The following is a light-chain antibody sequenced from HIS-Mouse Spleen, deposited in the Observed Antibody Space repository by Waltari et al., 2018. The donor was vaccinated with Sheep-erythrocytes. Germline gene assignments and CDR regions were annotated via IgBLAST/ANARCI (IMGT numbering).Light chain of an antibody. CDR3: QQRSNWPPIT. V-gene: IGKV3-11*01. CDR1: QSVSSY. CDR2: DAS. Sequence: EIVLTQSPATLSLSPGERATISCRASQSVSSYLVWYQQKPGQAPRLLISDASNRATGIPARFSGSGSGTDFTLTISSLEPEDFAVYYCQQRSNWPPITFGQGTRLEIK. J-gene: IGKJ5*01.